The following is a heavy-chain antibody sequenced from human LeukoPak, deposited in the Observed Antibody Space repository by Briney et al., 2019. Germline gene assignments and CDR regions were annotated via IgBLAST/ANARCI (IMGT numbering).Heavy chain of an antibody. V-gene: IGHV4-59*01. Sequence: NPSQTLSLTCTVSGDSIIDYYWSWIRQPPGKGLEWIGEVYYSGNTHYNPSLKSRVTISVDTSKNQFSLRLKSVTAVDTAVYYCARELDGNGGWFDPWRQGTLVTVSS. J-gene: IGHJ5*02. CDR1: GDSIIDYY. D-gene: IGHD5-24*01. CDR3: ARELDGNGGWFDP. CDR2: VYYSGNT.